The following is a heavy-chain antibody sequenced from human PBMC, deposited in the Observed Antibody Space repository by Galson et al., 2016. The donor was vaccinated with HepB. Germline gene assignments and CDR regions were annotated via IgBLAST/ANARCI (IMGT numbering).Heavy chain of an antibody. Sequence: QSGAEVKKPGESPRISCKGSGYSFTNYWINWVRQMPGKGLEWMGRIDPSDSYTKYSPSFQGHVTILADKSVNTAYLQWSSLKASDTATYYCARRGVAAAPLYGMDVWGQGTTVTVSS. CDR2: IDPSDSYT. D-gene: IGHD6-13*01. J-gene: IGHJ6*02. V-gene: IGHV5-10-1*01. CDR3: ARRGVAAAPLYGMDV. CDR1: GYSFTNYW.